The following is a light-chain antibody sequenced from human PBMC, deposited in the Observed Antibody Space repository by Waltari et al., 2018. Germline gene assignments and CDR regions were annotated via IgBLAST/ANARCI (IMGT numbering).Light chain of an antibody. V-gene: IGLV1-40*01. CDR2: ANT. J-gene: IGLJ2*01. CDR3: QSYDTSLSGSRV. CDR1: NSNLGAGYD. Sequence: QSVLTQPPSVSGAPGQRVTISCTGSNSNLGAGYDVQWYQQLPGTAPKLLIYANTNQPSGVPDRFSGSKSGTSASLAITGLQAEDEADYYCQSYDTSLSGSRVFGGGTKLTVL.